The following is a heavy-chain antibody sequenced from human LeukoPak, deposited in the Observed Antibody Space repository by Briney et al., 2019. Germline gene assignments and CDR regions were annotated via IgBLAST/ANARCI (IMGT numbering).Heavy chain of an antibody. Sequence: SETLSLTCAVSGASISNHHWSWIRQPAGRGLEWIGRIFNSGSTNYNPSLRSRVTMSVDTSENQFSLKLSSVTAADTAVYYCARLRSRGSYSYFDSWGQGTLVTVSS. CDR1: GASISNHH. CDR2: IFNSGST. CDR3: ARLRSRGSYSYFDS. J-gene: IGHJ4*02. D-gene: IGHD3-16*01. V-gene: IGHV4-4*07.